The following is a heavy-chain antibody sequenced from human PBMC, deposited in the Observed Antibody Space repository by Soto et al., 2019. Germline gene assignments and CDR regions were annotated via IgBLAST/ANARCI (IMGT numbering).Heavy chain of an antibody. Sequence: GGALRLSSAASGFSFSSHWMRWVRQAPGQGLEWVANIKEDGSEKHSADSVKGRFTISRDNARTLLYLQMNSLRAEDTAVYFCAKTTVTVFDYWGPGTLVTVSS. CDR2: IKEDGSEK. D-gene: IGHD4-17*01. CDR1: GFSFSSHW. J-gene: IGHJ4*02. CDR3: AKTTVTVFDY. V-gene: IGHV3-7*03.